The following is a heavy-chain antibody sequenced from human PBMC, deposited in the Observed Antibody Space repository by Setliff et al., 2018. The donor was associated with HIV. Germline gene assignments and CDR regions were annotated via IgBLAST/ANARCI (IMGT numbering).Heavy chain of an antibody. CDR3: SKDFNWESGY. V-gene: IGHV3-66*01. D-gene: IGHD1-1*01. CDR1: GFTISYDH. Sequence: GGSLRLSCAVSGFTISYDHVAWVRQAPGKGLEWVSALYNDGSTYYTDSVKDRFIISRDNSKNTVFLQMSSLRAEDTAVYYCSKDFNWESGYWGQGTLITVSS. J-gene: IGHJ4*02. CDR2: LYNDGST.